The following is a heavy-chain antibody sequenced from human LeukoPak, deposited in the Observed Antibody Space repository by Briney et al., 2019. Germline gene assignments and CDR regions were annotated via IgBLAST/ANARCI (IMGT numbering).Heavy chain of an antibody. V-gene: IGHV3-74*01. CDR1: GFTFSSYS. J-gene: IGHJ4*02. CDR2: ITSDGSST. Sequence: PGGPLRFSCAASGFTFSSYSMNWVRQAPGKGLVWVSRITSDGSSTNYADPEKGRFTISRDNAKNSLHLQRNSLRAEDAAEYYCSQDSSAINPRLAYWGRGTLVTVPS. CDR3: SQDSSAINPRLAY. D-gene: IGHD5-18*01.